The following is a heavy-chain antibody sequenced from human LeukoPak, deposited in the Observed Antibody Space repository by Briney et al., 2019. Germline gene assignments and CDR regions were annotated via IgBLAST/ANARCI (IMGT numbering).Heavy chain of an antibody. J-gene: IGHJ6*03. CDR1: GGTFTELS. Sequence: ASVKVSCKASGGTFTELSMHWVRQAPGKGLEWMGGFDPEDGETIYAQKFQGRVTMTEDTSTDTAYMELSSLRSEDTAVYYCARDGFGYYDFWSGYYPQYYYMDVWGKGTTVTVSS. CDR3: ARDGFGYYDFWSGYYPQYYYMDV. CDR2: FDPEDGET. D-gene: IGHD3-3*01. V-gene: IGHV1-24*01.